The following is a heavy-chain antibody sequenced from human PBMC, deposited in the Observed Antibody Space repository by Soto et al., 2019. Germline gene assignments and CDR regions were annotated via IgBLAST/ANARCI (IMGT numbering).Heavy chain of an antibody. Sequence: PGGSLRLSCAASGFTFSSYAMSWVRQAPGKGLEWVSAISGSGGSTYYADSVKGRFTISRDNSKNTLYLQMSSLRAEDTAVYYCAKIRSGYSGYLAFDPWGQGTLVTVSS. D-gene: IGHD5-12*01. J-gene: IGHJ5*02. CDR1: GFTFSSYA. CDR2: ISGSGGST. V-gene: IGHV3-23*01. CDR3: AKIRSGYSGYLAFDP.